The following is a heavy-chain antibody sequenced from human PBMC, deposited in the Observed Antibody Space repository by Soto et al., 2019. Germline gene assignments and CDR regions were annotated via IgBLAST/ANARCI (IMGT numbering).Heavy chain of an antibody. CDR1: GFTFSSYS. V-gene: IGHV3-21*01. Sequence: PGGSLRLSCAASGFTFSSYSMNWVRQAPGKGLEWVSSISSSSSYIYYADSVKGRFTISRDNAKNSLYLQMNSLRAEDTAVYYCARVRRYYDSSGYYYRPFDYWGPESLVTVSS. CDR3: ARVRRYYDSSGYYYRPFDY. D-gene: IGHD3-22*01. J-gene: IGHJ4*02. CDR2: ISSSSSYI.